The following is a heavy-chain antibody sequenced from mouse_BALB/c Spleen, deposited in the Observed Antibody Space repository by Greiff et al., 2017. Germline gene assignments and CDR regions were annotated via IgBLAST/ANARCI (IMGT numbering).Heavy chain of an antibody. CDR1: GFTFSSYA. CDR3: ARRDGYYRYFDV. V-gene: IGHV5-9-4*01. CDR2: ISSGGSYT. Sequence: EVQLVESGGGLVKPGGSLKLSCAASGFTFSSYAMSWVRQSPEKRLEWVAEISSGGSYTYYPDTVTGRFTISRDNAKNTLYLEMSSLRSEDTAMYYCARRDGYYRYFDVWGAGTTVTVSS. J-gene: IGHJ1*01. D-gene: IGHD2-3*01.